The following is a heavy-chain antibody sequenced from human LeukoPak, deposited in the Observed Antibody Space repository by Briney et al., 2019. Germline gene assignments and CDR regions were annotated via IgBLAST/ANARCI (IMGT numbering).Heavy chain of an antibody. V-gene: IGHV3-9*01. CDR2: ISWNSGSI. D-gene: IGHD3-22*01. Sequence: PGGSLRLSCAASGFTFDDYAMHWVRQAPGKGLEWVSGISWNSGSIGYADSVKGRFTISRDSAKNSLYLQMNSLRAEDTAVYYCARNSSGYSDYWGQGTLVTVSS. J-gene: IGHJ4*02. CDR3: ARNSSGYSDY. CDR1: GFTFDDYA.